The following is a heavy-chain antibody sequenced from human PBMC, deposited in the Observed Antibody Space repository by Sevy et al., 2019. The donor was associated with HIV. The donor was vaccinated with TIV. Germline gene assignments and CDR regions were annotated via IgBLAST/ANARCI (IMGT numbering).Heavy chain of an antibody. Sequence: GGSLRLSCAASGLTFSSYAMSWVRQAPGKGLEWVSAISGSGGSTYYADSVKGRFTISRDNSKNTLYLQMNSLRAEDTAVYYCAKDDYDSSGHTGDAFDIWGQGTMVTVSS. J-gene: IGHJ3*02. D-gene: IGHD3-22*01. CDR1: GLTFSSYA. V-gene: IGHV3-23*01. CDR3: AKDDYDSSGHTGDAFDI. CDR2: ISGSGGST.